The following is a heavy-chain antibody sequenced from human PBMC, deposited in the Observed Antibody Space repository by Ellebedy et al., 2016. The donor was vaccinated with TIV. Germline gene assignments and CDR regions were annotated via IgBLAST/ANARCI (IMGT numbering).Heavy chain of an antibody. CDR2: MYYSGST. Sequence: SETLSLTCTVSGGSISSYYWSWIRQPPGKGLEWIGYMYYSGSTNYNPSLKSRVTISVDTSKNQFSLKLSSVTAADTAVYYCARHQIAAAGKNWFDPWGQGTLVTVSS. CDR1: GGSISSYY. J-gene: IGHJ5*02. CDR3: ARHQIAAAGKNWFDP. D-gene: IGHD6-13*01. V-gene: IGHV4-59*08.